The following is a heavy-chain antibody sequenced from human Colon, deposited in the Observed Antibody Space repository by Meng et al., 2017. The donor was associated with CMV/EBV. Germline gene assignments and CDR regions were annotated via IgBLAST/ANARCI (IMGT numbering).Heavy chain of an antibody. CDR1: GYTFIGYK. CDR2: INPNMGGP. J-gene: IGHJ4*02. V-gene: IGHV1-2*02. Sequence: SCKASGYTFIGYKIHWMRQAPGQGLEWMGWINPNMGGPTYAQKFKGRVTVTRDTSISTVYMEVNSLTSDDTAVYYCARAGDDYFDLWGQGTLVTVSS. D-gene: IGHD5-24*01. CDR3: ARAGDDYFDL.